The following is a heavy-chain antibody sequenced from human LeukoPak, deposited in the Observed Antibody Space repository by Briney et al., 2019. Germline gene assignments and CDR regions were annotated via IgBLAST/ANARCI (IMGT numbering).Heavy chain of an antibody. V-gene: IGHV3-48*03. CDR3: ARVVGATLFDY. CDR1: GFTFSSYE. D-gene: IGHD1-26*01. CDR2: ISSSGSTI. J-gene: IGHJ4*02. Sequence: GGSLRLSCAASGFTFSSYEMNWVCQAPGKGLEWVSYISSSGSTIYYADSVKGRFTISRDSAKNSLYLQMNSLRAEDTAVYYCARVVGATLFDYWGQGTLVTVSS.